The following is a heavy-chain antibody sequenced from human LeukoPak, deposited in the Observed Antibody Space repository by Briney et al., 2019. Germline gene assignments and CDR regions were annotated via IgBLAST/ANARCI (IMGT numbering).Heavy chain of an antibody. Sequence: SGGSLRLSCAASGFTFSSYDMSWVRQAAGKGLEWVSAISGSGGSTYYADSVKGRFTISRDNSKNTLYLQMNSLRAEDTAVYYCAKKWDYGGNRGYSFDIWGQGTMATVSS. CDR3: AKKWDYGGNRGYSFDI. CDR2: ISGSGGST. D-gene: IGHD4-23*01. CDR1: GFTFSSYD. V-gene: IGHV3-23*01. J-gene: IGHJ3*02.